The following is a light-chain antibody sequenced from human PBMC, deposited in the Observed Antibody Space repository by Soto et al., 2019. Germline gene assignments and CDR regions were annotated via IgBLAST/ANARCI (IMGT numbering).Light chain of an antibody. CDR1: QSISSY. Sequence: DIQMTQSPSSLSASVGDRVTITSRASQSISSYLNWYQQKPGKAPKLLIYAASSLQSGVPSRFSGSGSGTDFTLTISSLQPEDFATYYCQQSYSTPPLFGGGTKVDIK. V-gene: IGKV1-39*01. CDR2: AAS. CDR3: QQSYSTPPL. J-gene: IGKJ4*01.